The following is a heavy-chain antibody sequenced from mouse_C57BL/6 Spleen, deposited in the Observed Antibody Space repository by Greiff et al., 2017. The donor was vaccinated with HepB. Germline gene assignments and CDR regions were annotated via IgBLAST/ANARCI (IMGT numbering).Heavy chain of an antibody. J-gene: IGHJ1*03. CDR3: ARHLYYDYGEGYFDV. CDR1: GFTFSDYG. V-gene: IGHV5-15*01. D-gene: IGHD2-4*01. CDR2: ISNLAYSI. Sequence: EVQGVESGGGLVQPGGSLKLSCAASGFTFSDYGMAWVRQAPRKGPEWVAFISNLAYSIYYADTVTGRFTISRENAKNTLYLEMSSLRSEDTAMYYCARHLYYDYGEGYFDVWGTGTTVTVSS.